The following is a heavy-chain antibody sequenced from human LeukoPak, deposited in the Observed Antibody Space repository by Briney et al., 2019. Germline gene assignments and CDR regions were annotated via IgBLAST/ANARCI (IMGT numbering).Heavy chain of an antibody. CDR1: GGSISSYY. CDR3: ARRYYDSSGYVFDY. V-gene: IGHV4-59*08. Sequence: SETLSLTCTVSGGSISSYYWSWIRQPPGKGLEWIGYIYYSGSTNYNPSLKSRVTISVDTSKNQFSLKLSSVTAADTAVYYCARRYYDSSGYVFDYWGQGTLVTASS. J-gene: IGHJ4*02. CDR2: IYYSGST. D-gene: IGHD3-22*01.